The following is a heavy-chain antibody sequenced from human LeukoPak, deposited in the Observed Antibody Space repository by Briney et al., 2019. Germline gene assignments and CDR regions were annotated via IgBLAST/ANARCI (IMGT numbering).Heavy chain of an antibody. CDR1: GYTFTGYY. CDR3: ARDYDCSGGSCAPHPEPGNWFDP. Sequence: ASVKVSCKASGYTFTGYYMHWVRQAPGQGLEWMGWINPNSGGTNYAQKFQGRVTMTRDTSISTAYMELSRLRSDDTAVYYCARDYDCSGGSCAPHPEPGNWFDPWGQGTLVAVSS. J-gene: IGHJ5*02. D-gene: IGHD2-15*01. CDR2: INPNSGGT. V-gene: IGHV1-2*02.